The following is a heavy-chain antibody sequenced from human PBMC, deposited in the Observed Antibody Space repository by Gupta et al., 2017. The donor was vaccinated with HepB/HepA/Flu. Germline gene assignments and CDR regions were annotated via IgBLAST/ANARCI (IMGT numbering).Heavy chain of an antibody. CDR3: ARGPTGVPEYFQS. D-gene: IGHD3-10*01. CDR1: GFIFSDHY. CDR2: TKNKANGYTT. Sequence: EVQLVESGGRLVQPGGSLRLSCVASGFIFSDHYMDWVPQAPGKPLEWVARTKNKANGYTTDYAASVKYRFTISRDESKNSLFRDMNRLKTEDTAVYYCARGPTGVPEYFQSWGQGTLVTVSS. J-gene: IGHJ1*01. V-gene: IGHV3-72*01.